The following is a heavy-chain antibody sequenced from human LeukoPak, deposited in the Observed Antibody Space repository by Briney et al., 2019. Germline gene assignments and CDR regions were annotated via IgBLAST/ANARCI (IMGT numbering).Heavy chain of an antibody. CDR1: GFTFSSYE. CDR3: ARKERGNWFDP. V-gene: IGHV3-48*03. J-gene: IGHJ5*02. CDR2: ISGGSIT. Sequence: PGGSLRLSCAASGFTFSSYEMNWVRQAPGKGLEWVSYISGGSITYYADSVKGRFTISRDNAKNSLYLQMNSLRAEDTAVYYCARKERGNWFDPRGQGTLVTVSS. D-gene: IGHD1-1*01.